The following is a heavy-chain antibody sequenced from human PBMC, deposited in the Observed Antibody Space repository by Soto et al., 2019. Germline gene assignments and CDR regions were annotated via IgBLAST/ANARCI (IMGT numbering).Heavy chain of an antibody. CDR2: INPSGGST. CDR3: ARAVRGPYYYYGMDV. Sequence: QVQLVQSGAEVKKPGASVKVSCKASGYTFTSYYMHWVRQAPGQGLEWMGIINPSGGSTSYAQKFQGRVTMTRDTSTSTVDMELSSLRSEDTAVYYCARAVRGPYYYYGMDVWGQGTTVTVSS. J-gene: IGHJ6*02. D-gene: IGHD3-10*01. CDR1: GYTFTSYY. V-gene: IGHV1-46*03.